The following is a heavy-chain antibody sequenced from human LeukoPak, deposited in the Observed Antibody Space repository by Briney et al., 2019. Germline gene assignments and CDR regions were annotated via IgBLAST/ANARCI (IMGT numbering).Heavy chain of an antibody. J-gene: IGHJ4*02. CDR1: GFTFSSYS. CDR2: ISSSSSYI. V-gene: IGHV3-21*01. D-gene: IGHD3-22*01. Sequence: GGSLRLSCAASGFTFSSYSMNWVRQAPGKGLEWVSSISSSSSYIYYADSVKGRFTISRDNAKNSLYLQMNSLRAEDTAVYYCARMYGYDSSGYGPDYWGQGTLVTVSS. CDR3: ARMYGYDSSGYGPDY.